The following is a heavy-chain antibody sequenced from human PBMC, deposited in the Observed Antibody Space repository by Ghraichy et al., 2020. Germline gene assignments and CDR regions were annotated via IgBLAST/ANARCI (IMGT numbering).Heavy chain of an antibody. D-gene: IGHD3-9*01. J-gene: IGHJ6*02. CDR3: ARRPLIGTIFNV. Sequence: SVKVSCKASGGTFSSYAISWVRQAPGQGLEWMGGIIPIFGIANYAQKFQGRVTITADKSTSTAYMELSNLRSEDTAVYYCARRPLIGTIFNVWGQGTTVTVSS. CDR2: IIPIFGIA. CDR1: GGTFSSYA. V-gene: IGHV1-69*10.